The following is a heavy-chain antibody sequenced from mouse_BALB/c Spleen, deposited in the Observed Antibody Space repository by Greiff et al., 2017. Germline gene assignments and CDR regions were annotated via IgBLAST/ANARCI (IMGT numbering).Heavy chain of an antibody. Sequence: VQLQQSGPGLVAPSQSLSITCTVSGFSLTGYGVTWVRQPPGKGLEWLGMIWGDGSTDYNSALKSRLSISKDNSKSQVFLKMNSRQTDDTARYYCARDYGTAWFDYWGQGTLVTVSA. CDR3: ARDYGTAWFDY. D-gene: IGHD1-1*01. CDR1: GFSLTGYG. V-gene: IGHV2-6-7*01. CDR2: IWGDGST. J-gene: IGHJ3*01.